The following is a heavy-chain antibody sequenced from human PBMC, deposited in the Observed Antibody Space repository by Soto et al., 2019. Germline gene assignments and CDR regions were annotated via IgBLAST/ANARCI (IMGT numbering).Heavy chain of an antibody. V-gene: IGHV4-59*01. J-gene: IGHJ4*02. CDR3: ARGGNRYSNVASGVGGFDF. CDR1: GASISSSY. D-gene: IGHD5-12*01. CDR2: VYHTGAT. Sequence: ETLSLTCTVSGASISSSYWSWIRQSPERGLEWIAYVYHTGATNYNPSLKSRVTISLDTSKGQFSLNLTSLTTADTAVYFCARGGNRYSNVASGVGGFDFWGQGSLVTVSS.